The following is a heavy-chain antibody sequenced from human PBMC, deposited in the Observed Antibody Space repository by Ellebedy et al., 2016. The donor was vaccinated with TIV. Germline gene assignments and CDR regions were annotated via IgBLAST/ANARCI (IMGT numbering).Heavy chain of an antibody. V-gene: IGHV3-74*01. CDR2: INNDGSST. CDR1: RVTFRSYW. CDR3: AGDLDV. D-gene: IGHD3-3*01. J-gene: IGHJ4*02. Sequence: GESLKISCAASRVTFRSYWMHWVRQAPGEGLVWVARINNDGSSTNYADSVKGRFTISRDNAGSILYLQMNSLRVEDTAMYYCAGDLDVWGQGILVTVSS.